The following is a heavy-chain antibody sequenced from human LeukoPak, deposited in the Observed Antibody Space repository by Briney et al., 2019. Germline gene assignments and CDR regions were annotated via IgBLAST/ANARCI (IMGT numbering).Heavy chain of an antibody. Sequence: GGSLRLSCAASGFTFSDYAMSWIRQAPGKGLEWVSYISSSGSTIYYADSVKGRFTISRDNAKNSLYLQMNSLTAEDTAVYYCARDQAVVTAMNAFDIWGQGTMVTVSS. CDR3: ARDQAVVTAMNAFDI. J-gene: IGHJ3*02. D-gene: IGHD2-21*02. CDR2: ISSSGSTI. CDR1: GFTFSDYA. V-gene: IGHV3-11*04.